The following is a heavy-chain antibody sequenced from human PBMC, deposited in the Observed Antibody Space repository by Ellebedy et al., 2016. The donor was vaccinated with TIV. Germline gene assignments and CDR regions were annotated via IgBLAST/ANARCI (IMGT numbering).Heavy chain of an antibody. CDR2: LSGSGDST. D-gene: IGHD4-17*01. CDR3: AKDKFTVNMYFLGGEHLQH. V-gene: IGHV3-23*01. Sequence: GESLKISCAASGFSFSSYAMTWVRQAPGKGLEWVSALSGSGDSTYYADSVKGRFTISRDNSKNTLYLQMNSLRAEDTAAYYCAKDKFTVNMYFLGGEHLQHWGQGTLVIVSS. J-gene: IGHJ1*01. CDR1: GFSFSSYA.